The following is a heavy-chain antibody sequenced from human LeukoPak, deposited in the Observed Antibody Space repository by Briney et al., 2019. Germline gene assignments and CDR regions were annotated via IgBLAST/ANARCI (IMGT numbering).Heavy chain of an antibody. J-gene: IGHJ4*02. CDR1: GYTFSSYA. CDR2: INAGNGNT. V-gene: IGHV1-3*03. CDR3: ARGELAAAGTFPFDY. Sequence: ASVKVSCKASGYTFSSYAMHWVRQAPGQRLEWMGWINAGNGNTKYSQEFQGRVTITRDTSASTAYMELSSLRSEDMAVYYCARGELAAAGTFPFDYWGQGTLVTVSS. D-gene: IGHD6-13*01.